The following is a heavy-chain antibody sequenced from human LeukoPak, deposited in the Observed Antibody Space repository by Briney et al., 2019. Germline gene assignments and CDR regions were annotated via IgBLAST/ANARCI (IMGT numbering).Heavy chain of an antibody. Sequence: SETLSLTCAVSGYSISSGHYWGWIRPPPGKGLECIGSIYHSGNTYYNPSLTSRVPISVDTSRSQFSLKLSSVTAADKAVYYCARLGYSSSWHHSGAFDIWGQGTMVTVSS. CDR2: IYHSGNT. D-gene: IGHD6-13*01. CDR3: ARLGYSSSWHHSGAFDI. V-gene: IGHV4-38-2*01. J-gene: IGHJ3*02. CDR1: GYSISSGHY.